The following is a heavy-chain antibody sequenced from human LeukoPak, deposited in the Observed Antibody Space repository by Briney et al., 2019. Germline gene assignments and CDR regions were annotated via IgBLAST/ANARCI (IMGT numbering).Heavy chain of an antibody. D-gene: IGHD1-26*01. CDR1: GFTFSSYS. CDR3: ARIWDGYSGSDY. CDR2: ISYDGSNK. V-gene: IGHV3-30*03. J-gene: IGHJ4*02. Sequence: PGGSLRLSCAASGFTFSSYSMNWVRQAPGKGLEWVAVISYDGSNKYYADSVKGRFTISRDNSKNTLYLQMNSLRAEDTAVYYCARIWDGYSGSDYWGQGTLVTVSS.